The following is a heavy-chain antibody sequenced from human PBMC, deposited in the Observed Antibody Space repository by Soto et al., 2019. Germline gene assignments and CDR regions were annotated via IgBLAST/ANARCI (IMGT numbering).Heavy chain of an antibody. CDR1: GFPFTSYG. V-gene: IGHV3-30*03. CDR3: VGGQYYFGY. J-gene: IGHJ4*02. D-gene: IGHD3-10*01. CDR2: ISYDGSDK. Sequence: QVQLVESGGGVVQPGRSLRLSCAASGFPFTSYGMHWVREGPDKGLEWVAIISYDGSDKYYADSVKGRFTISRDNSKNTLYLQMNSLRPEDTALDYCVGGQYYFGYRGQGTLVIVSS.